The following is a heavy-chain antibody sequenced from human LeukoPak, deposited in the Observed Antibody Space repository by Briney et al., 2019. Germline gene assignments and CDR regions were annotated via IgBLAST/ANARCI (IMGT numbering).Heavy chain of an antibody. D-gene: IGHD6-13*01. CDR3: VNRLRGYNSNWYGGPFDY. Sequence: PGGSLRLSCSASGFTFSSYAMHWVRQAPGKGLEYVSAISSNGGTTYYADSVKGRFTASRDNSMNTVHLQMNSLRTEDTAVYYCVNRLRGYNSNWYGGPFDYWGQGTLVTVSS. J-gene: IGHJ4*02. CDR2: ISSNGGTT. V-gene: IGHV3-64D*09. CDR1: GFTFSSYA.